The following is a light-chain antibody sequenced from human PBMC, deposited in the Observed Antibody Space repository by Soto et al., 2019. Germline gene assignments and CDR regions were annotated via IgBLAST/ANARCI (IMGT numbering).Light chain of an antibody. Sequence: QSVLTQPPSVSGAPGQRVTISCTGSSSNIGAGYDVHWYQQLPGTAPKLLIYGNSNRPSGVPDRFSGSKSGTSASLAITGLQAEDAADYYCQSYDSSLSGFDFGTGTKLTVL. V-gene: IGLV1-40*01. CDR2: GNS. CDR3: QSYDSSLSGFD. J-gene: IGLJ1*01. CDR1: SSNIGAGYD.